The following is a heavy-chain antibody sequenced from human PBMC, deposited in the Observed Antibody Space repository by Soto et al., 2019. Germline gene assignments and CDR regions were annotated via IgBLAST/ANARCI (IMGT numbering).Heavy chain of an antibody. D-gene: IGHD1-26*01. CDR1: GGSISSSNW. CDR3: ARVGSGSYLMVYYCYGMDV. J-gene: IGHJ6*02. Sequence: SETLSLTCAVSGGSISSSNWWSWVRQPPGKGLEWIGEIYHSGSTNYNPSLKSRVTISVDKSKNQFSLKLSSVTAADTAVYYCARVGSGSYLMVYYCYGMDVWGQGTTVTVSS. CDR2: IYHSGST. V-gene: IGHV4-4*02.